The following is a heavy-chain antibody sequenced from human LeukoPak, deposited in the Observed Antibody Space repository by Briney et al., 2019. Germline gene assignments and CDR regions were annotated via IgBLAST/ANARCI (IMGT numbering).Heavy chain of an antibody. CDR1: GYTFTRYF. Sequence: ASVKVSCKASGYTFTRYFMHWVRQAPGQGLEWMGIINASGGSTRYAQKLQGRVTINRDTSTSTVYMELSSLRSEDTAVYYCARDRLQLPLDVWGQGTTVTVSS. CDR2: INASGGST. J-gene: IGHJ6*02. CDR3: ARDRLQLPLDV. D-gene: IGHD5-24*01. V-gene: IGHV1-46*01.